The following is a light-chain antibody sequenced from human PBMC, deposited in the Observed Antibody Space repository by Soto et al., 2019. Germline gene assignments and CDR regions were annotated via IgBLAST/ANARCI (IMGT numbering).Light chain of an antibody. CDR2: TNN. Sequence: QSVLTQPPSASGTPGQRVTISCSGGSSNIGSNTVNWYQHLPGTAPKLLIYTNNQRPSGVPDRFSGSKSGTSASLAISGLQSEDDADYYCAAWDDSLNGVVFGGGTKVTVL. J-gene: IGLJ2*01. CDR3: AAWDDSLNGVV. CDR1: SSNIGSNT. V-gene: IGLV1-44*01.